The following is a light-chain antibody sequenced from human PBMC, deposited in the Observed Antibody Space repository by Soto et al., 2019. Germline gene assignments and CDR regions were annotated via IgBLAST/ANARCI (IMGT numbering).Light chain of an antibody. J-gene: IGKJ3*01. CDR2: DAS. CDR1: QSVSSY. CDR3: QQDGT. V-gene: IGKV3-11*01. Sequence: EIVLTQSPATLSLSPGERATLSCRASQSVSSYLAWYQQKPGQAPRLLIYDASNRATGIPARFSGSGSGTDFTLTISSLEPEDFAVYYCQQDGTFGPGTKVDIK.